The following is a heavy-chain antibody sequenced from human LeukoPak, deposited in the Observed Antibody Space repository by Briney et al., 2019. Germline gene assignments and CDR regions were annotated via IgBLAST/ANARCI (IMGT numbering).Heavy chain of an antibody. Sequence: QPGGSLRLSCAASGFTFSSYAMSWVRQAPGKGLEWVSAISGSGGSTYYADSVKGRFTISRDNSKNTLYLQMNSLRAEDTAVYYCAKDHLVSVFGYSYGLLYFQHWGQGTLVTVST. CDR2: ISGSGGST. J-gene: IGHJ1*01. CDR1: GFTFSSYA. CDR3: AKDHLVSVFGYSYGLLYFQH. V-gene: IGHV3-23*01. D-gene: IGHD5-18*01.